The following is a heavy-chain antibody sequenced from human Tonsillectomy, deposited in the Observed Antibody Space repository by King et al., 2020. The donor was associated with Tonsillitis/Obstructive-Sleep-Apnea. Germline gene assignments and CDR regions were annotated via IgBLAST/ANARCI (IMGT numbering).Heavy chain of an antibody. V-gene: IGHV3-30*04. CDR1: RFSISAYT. CDR2: MSYDGSKI. Sequence: GQLVQSGGGVVQPGRSLRLSCAASRFSISAYTMHWVPQAPGKGLEWVAVMSYDGSKIDYADSVKGRFTISRDNSKNMVYLQMNSLRPEDTAVYYCARGGNYGGTFYFWGQGTLVTVSS. D-gene: IGHD4-23*01. J-gene: IGHJ4*02. CDR3: ARGGNYGGTFYF.